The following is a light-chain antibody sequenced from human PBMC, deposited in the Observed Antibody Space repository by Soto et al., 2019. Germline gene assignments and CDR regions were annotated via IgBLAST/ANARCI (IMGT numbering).Light chain of an antibody. V-gene: IGLV7-46*01. CDR3: LLSYRGAYV. J-gene: IGLJ1*01. CDR1: TGAVTSDHF. CDR2: DTS. Sequence: QAVVTQEPSLTVSPGGTVTLTCGSSTGAVTSDHFPYWFQQKPGQAPRTLIYDTSKKHSLTPARFSGSLLGGNAALTLSGAQPEDDAEYYCLLSYRGAYVFGTGTKLTVL.